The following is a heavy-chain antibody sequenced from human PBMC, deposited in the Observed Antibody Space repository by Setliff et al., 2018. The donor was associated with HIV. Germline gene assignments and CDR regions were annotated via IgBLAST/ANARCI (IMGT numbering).Heavy chain of an antibody. CDR3: ARGAYDYDSSASDYFDY. D-gene: IGHD3-22*01. CDR1: GYTFIGYY. CDR2: INPNSGGT. V-gene: IGHV1-2*04. J-gene: IGHJ4*02. Sequence: ASVKVSCKASGYTFIGYYVHWVRQAPGQGLEWMGWINPNSGGTNYAQKFQGWVTMTRDTSISTAYMELSRLRSDDTAVYYCARGAYDYDSSASDYFDYWGQGTLVTVSS.